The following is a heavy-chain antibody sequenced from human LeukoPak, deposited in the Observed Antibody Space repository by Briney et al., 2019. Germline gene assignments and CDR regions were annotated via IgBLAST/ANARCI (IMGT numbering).Heavy chain of an antibody. Sequence: GGPLRLPCAASGFTFSSYGMHWVRQAPGKGLEWVAVISYDGSNKYYADSVKGRFTISRDNSKNTLYLQMNSLRAEDTAVYYCAKSGIQAMVKYYFDYWGQGTLVTVSS. CDR2: ISYDGSNK. V-gene: IGHV3-30*18. D-gene: IGHD5-18*01. CDR3: AKSGIQAMVKYYFDY. CDR1: GFTFSSYG. J-gene: IGHJ4*02.